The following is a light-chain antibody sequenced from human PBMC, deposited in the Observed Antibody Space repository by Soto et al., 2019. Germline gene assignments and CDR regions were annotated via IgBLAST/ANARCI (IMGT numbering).Light chain of an antibody. Sequence: EIVLTQSPATLSLSPGERATLSCRARQSISSYLAWYQQKPGQAPRLLIYGASNRATGIPARFSGSGSGTDFTLIISSLESEDSAVYYCQHSTAFGQGTRLEIK. CDR2: GAS. CDR3: QHSTA. V-gene: IGKV3-11*01. CDR1: QSISSY. J-gene: IGKJ5*01.